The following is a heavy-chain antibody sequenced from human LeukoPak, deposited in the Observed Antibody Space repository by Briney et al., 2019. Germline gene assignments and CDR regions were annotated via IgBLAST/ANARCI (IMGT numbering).Heavy chain of an antibody. CDR2: IGGIGAST. CDR1: GFTFSSHA. V-gene: IGHV3-23*01. J-gene: IGHJ5*02. Sequence: PGGSLRLSGAASGFTFSSHAMTWVRQAPGKGLEWVSSIGGIGASTYYADSVKGQFTISRDNSKNTLYLQMNSLRGEDTALYYCAKAAYGDYVNWFDPWGQGILVIVSS. D-gene: IGHD4-17*01. CDR3: AKAAYGDYVNWFDP.